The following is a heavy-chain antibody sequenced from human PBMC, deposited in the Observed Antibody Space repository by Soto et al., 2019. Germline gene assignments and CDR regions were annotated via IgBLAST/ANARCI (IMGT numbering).Heavy chain of an antibody. CDR2: IKEDGSEK. CDR3: LGIRPYCTFTGWFWGCFEF. CDR1: GFTFSNYW. Sequence: EEQLVESGGGLVQPGGSLRLSCAASGFTFSNYWMSWVRQAPGKGLEWVANIKEDGSEKYSVDSVKGRFTISRDNAKNSIILQKDSLRGQDTAVYFWLGIRPYCTFTGWFWGCFEFWGQGTMVTVSS. D-gene: IGHD2-8*01. J-gene: IGHJ3*01. V-gene: IGHV3-7*01.